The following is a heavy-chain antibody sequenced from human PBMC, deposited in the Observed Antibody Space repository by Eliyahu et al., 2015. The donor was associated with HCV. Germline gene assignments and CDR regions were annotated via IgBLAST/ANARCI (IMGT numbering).Heavy chain of an antibody. J-gene: IGHJ4*02. CDR1: GASISSHY. Sequence: QVQLQESGPGLVKPSETLSLTCXVSGASISSHYWSWIRQPPGKGLEWIGYIYHSGSTNYNPSLKSRVTISLDTSKKQFSLKLSSVTSADTAVYYCARAGYSYGLFDYWGQGTLVTVSS. D-gene: IGHD5-18*01. V-gene: IGHV4-59*11. CDR2: IYHSGST. CDR3: ARAGYSYGLFDY.